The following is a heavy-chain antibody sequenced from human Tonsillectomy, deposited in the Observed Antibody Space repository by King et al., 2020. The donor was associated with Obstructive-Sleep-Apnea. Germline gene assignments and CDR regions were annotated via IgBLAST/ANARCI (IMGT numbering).Heavy chain of an antibody. J-gene: IGHJ6*02. V-gene: IGHV3-23*04. CDR3: ATDLAVAGLYYYYGMDV. CDR1: GFTFSSYA. D-gene: IGHD6-19*01. CDR2: ISGSGGST. Sequence: VQLVESGGGLVQPGGSLRLSCAASGFTFSSYAMSWVRQAPGKGLEWVSAISGSGGSTYYADSVKGRFTISRDNSKNTRYLQMNSLRAEDTAVYYCATDLAVAGLYYYYGMDVWGQGTTVTVSS.